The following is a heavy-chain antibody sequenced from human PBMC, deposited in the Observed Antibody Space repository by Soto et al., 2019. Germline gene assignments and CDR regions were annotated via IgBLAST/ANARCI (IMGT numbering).Heavy chain of an antibody. D-gene: IGHD5-18*01. V-gene: IGHV1-69*01. Sequence: QVQVVQSGAEVKKPGSSVKVSCKVSGGIFTNNAISWVRQAPGQGLEWLGGVIPLFDTAYYAQIFRGRLRSSADGATTTAYAELSGLTSADTAVYFCATGGHNDGYNFYHGMDVWGQGTTVTVS. J-gene: IGHJ6*02. CDR2: VIPLFDTA. CDR3: ATGGHNDGYNFYHGMDV. CDR1: GGIFTNNA.